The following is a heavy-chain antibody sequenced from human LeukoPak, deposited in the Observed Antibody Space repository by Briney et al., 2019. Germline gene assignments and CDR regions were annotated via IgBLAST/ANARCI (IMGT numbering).Heavy chain of an antibody. J-gene: IGHJ5*02. CDR1: GYTFTSYG. D-gene: IGHD3-9*01. CDR2: ISAYNGNT. CDR3: ARALGDILTGYYTVSVWFDP. V-gene: IGHV1-18*01. Sequence: GASVKVSCKASGYTFTSYGISWVRQAPGQGLEWMGWISAYNGNTNYAQKLQGRVTMTRDTSTSTVYMELSSLRSEDTAVYYCARALGDILTGYYTVSVWFDPWGQGTLVTVSS.